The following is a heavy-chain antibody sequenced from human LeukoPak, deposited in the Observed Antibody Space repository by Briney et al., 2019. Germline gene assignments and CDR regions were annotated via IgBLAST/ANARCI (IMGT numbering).Heavy chain of an antibody. D-gene: IGHD1-14*01. CDR1: GGSISSYY. J-gene: IGHJ4*01. CDR2: IYYSGST. CDR3: ARRAGDYFDY. Sequence: PSEALSLTCTVPGGSISSYYWSWIRQPPGKGLEWIGYIYYSGSTNYNPSLKSRVTISADTSKNQFSLKLSSVTAADTAVYYCARRAGDYFDYWGQGTLVTVSS. V-gene: IGHV4-59*08.